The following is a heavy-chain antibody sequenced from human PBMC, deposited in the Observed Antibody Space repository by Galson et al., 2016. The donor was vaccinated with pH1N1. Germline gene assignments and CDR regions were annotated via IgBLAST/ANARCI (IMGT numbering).Heavy chain of an antibody. CDR2: INEDGSRK. CDR1: GFIFSDYW. J-gene: IGHJ4*02. CDR3: ATEDYYTSLY. Sequence: SLRLSCAASGFIFSDYWMTWVRQAPGKGLEWVAKINEDGSRKYYVDSMKGRCTISTDNAKKSLSLQMNSLRFEDTALYYCATEDYYTSLYWGQGILVTVSS. V-gene: IGHV3-7*01. D-gene: IGHD1-26*01.